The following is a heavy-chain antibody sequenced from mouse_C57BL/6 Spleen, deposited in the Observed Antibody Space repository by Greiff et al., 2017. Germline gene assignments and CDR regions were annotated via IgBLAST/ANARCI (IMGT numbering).Heavy chain of an antibody. V-gene: IGHV1-81*01. D-gene: IGHD1-1*01. CDR3: ARKVHITTVVATDYFDD. CDR2: IYPRSGNT. J-gene: IGHJ2*01. CDR1: GYTFTSYG. Sequence: VQLQQSGAELARPGASVKLSCKASGYTFTSYGISWVKQRTGQGLEWIGEIYPRSGNTYYNEKFKGKATLTADKSSSTAYMELRSLTSEDSAVXFCARKVHITTVVATDYFDDWGQGTTRTVSS.